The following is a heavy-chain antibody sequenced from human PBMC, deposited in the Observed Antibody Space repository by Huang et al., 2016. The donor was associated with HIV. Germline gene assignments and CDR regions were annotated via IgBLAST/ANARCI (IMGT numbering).Heavy chain of an antibody. CDR1: GFIFSNFG. Sequence: QVQLVESGGGVVQPGTSLRLSCAASGFIFSNFGMHWVRQAAGKGLEWVAVSSYDGRSDRYSDSVKGRFTISRDNDKNTLSLEMNRLRHDDTAVYYCAKESRWFSDFDQWGQGTLVTVSS. V-gene: IGHV3-30*18. D-gene: IGHD2-15*01. J-gene: IGHJ5*02. CDR3: AKESRWFSDFDQ. CDR2: SSYDGRSD.